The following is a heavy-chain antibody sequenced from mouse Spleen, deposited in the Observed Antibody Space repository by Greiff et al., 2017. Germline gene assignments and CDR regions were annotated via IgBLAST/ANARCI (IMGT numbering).Heavy chain of an antibody. V-gene: IGHV1-4*01. J-gene: IGHJ4*01. CDR2: INPSSGYT. CDR1: GYTFTSYT. D-gene: IGHD2-13*01. Sequence: QVQLKESGAELARPGASVKMSCKASGYTFTSYTMHWVKQRPGQGLEWIGYINPSSGYTKYNQKFKDKATLTADKSSSTAYMQLSSLTSEDSAVYYCARFYDGDYPYGMDYWGQGTSVNVSS. CDR3: ARFYDGDYPYGMDY.